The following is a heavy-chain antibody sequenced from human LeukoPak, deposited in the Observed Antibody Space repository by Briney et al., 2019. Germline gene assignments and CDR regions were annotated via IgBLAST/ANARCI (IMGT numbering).Heavy chain of an antibody. Sequence: SETLSLTCAVSGGSISSTNWWSWVRQPPGKGLEFIGEVYHTGSTSYNPSLKSRVSMSVDKSKNQFSLQLSSVTAADTAVYYCGRLMAALGAGWFDPWGQGTLVTVSS. CDR1: GGSISSTNW. CDR2: VYHTGST. CDR3: GRLMAALGAGWFDP. V-gene: IGHV4-4*02. D-gene: IGHD3-16*01. J-gene: IGHJ5*02.